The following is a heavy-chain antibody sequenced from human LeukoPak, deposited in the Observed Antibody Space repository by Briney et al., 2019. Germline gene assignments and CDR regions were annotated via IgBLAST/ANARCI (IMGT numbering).Heavy chain of an antibody. D-gene: IGHD3-22*01. J-gene: IGHJ4*02. Sequence: GGSLRLSCAASGFTVSSNYMSWVRQAPGKGLEWVSVIYSGGSTYYADSVKGRFTISRDNSKSTLYIQMNSLRAEDTAVYYCAKSTAGYYYDSSGYAIDYWGQGTLVTVSS. V-gene: IGHV3-53*01. CDR2: IYSGGST. CDR1: GFTVSSNY. CDR3: AKSTAGYYYDSSGYAIDY.